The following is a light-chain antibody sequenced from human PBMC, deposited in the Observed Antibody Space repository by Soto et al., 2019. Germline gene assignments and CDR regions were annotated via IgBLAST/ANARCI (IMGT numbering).Light chain of an antibody. Sequence: EIVLTQSPATLSVPPGGRATLSCRASQDVRAGLAWYQQKPGQPPRLLIHGASTRATGIPARFSGSGSGTEFTLTISSLLSEDIGAYFCQQYDVWPLTFGQGT. CDR1: QDVRAG. V-gene: IGKV3-15*01. CDR2: GAS. CDR3: QQYDVWPLT. J-gene: IGKJ1*01.